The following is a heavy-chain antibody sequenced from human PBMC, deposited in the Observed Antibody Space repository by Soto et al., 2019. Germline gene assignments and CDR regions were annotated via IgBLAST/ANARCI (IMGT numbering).Heavy chain of an antibody. CDR1: GFTFSIYA. CDR2: ISGSGGST. CDR3: AKDFPDYDFWSGYSYDAFDI. D-gene: IGHD3-3*01. J-gene: IGHJ3*02. Sequence: PGGSLRLSCAASGFTFSIYAMSWVRQAPGKGLEWVSAISGSGGSTYYADSVKGRFTISRDNSKNTLYLQMNSLRAEDTAVYYCAKDFPDYDFWSGYSYDAFDIWGQGTMVTVSS. V-gene: IGHV3-23*01.